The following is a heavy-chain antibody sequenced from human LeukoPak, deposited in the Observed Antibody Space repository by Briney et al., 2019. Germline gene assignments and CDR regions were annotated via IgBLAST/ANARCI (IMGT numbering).Heavy chain of an antibody. CDR1: GGSISSYY. V-gene: IGHV4-59*01. CDR3: ARDTIRYYYMDV. Sequence: SETLSLTCTVSGGSISSYYWSWIRQPPGKGLEWIGYIYYSGSTNYNPSLKSRVTISVDTSKNQFSLKLSSVTAADTAVYYCARDTIRYYYMDVWGKGTSVTVSS. D-gene: IGHD2-2*02. J-gene: IGHJ6*03. CDR2: IYYSGST.